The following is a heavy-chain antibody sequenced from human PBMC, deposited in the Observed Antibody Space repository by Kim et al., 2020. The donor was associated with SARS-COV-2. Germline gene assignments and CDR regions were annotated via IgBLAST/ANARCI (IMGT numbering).Heavy chain of an antibody. D-gene: IGHD3-10*01. CDR3: ARIARSGSPYDAFDI. V-gene: IGHV5-51*01. CDR2: IYPGDSDT. CDR1: GYSFTSYW. J-gene: IGHJ3*02. Sequence: GESLKISCKGSGYSFTSYWIGWVRQMPGKGLEWMGIIYPGDSDTRYSPSFQGQVTISADKSISTAYLQWSSLKASDTAMYYCARIARSGSPYDAFDIWGQGTMVTVSS.